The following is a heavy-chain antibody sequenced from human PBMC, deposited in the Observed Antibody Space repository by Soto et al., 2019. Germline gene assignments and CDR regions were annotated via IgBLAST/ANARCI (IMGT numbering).Heavy chain of an antibody. CDR2: ISAYNGNT. D-gene: IGHD5-12*01. J-gene: IGHJ4*02. V-gene: IGHV1-18*01. Sequence: ASVKVSCKASGYTFTSYGISWVRQAPGQGLEWMGWISAYNGNTNYAQKLQGRVTMTTDTSTSTAYMELRSLRSDDTAVYYCARDIAEWLRFGELDYWGQGTLVTVSS. CDR1: GYTFTSYG. CDR3: ARDIAEWLRFGELDY.